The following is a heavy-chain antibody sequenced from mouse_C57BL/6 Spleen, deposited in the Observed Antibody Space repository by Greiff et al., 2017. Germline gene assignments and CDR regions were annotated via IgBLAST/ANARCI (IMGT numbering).Heavy chain of an antibody. J-gene: IGHJ2*01. CDR3: ARARSNYLDY. Sequence: DVKLQESGPGLVKPSQSLSLTCSVTGYSITSGYYWNWIRQFPGNKLEWMGYISYDGSNNYNPSLKNRISITRDTSKNQFFLKLNSVTTEDTATYYCARARSNYLDYWGQGTTLTVSS. D-gene: IGHD5-1*01. V-gene: IGHV3-6*01. CDR1: GYSITSGYY. CDR2: ISYDGSN.